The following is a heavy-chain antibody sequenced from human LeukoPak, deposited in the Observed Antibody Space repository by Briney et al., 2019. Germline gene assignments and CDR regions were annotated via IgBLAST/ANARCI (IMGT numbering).Heavy chain of an antibody. J-gene: IGHJ4*02. CDR1: GFTFSSYS. V-gene: IGHV3-21*04. D-gene: IGHD5-12*01. CDR3: ASAGYSGYDCYFDY. CDR2: ISSSSSYI. Sequence: GGSLRLSCAASGFTFSSYSMNWVRQAPGKGLEWVSSISSSSSYIYYADSVKGRFTISRDNAKNSLYLQMNSLRAEDTAVYYCASAGYSGYDCYFDYWGQGTLVTVSS.